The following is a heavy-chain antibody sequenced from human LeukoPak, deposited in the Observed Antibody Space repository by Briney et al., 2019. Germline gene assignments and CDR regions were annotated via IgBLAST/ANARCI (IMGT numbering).Heavy chain of an antibody. CDR1: GFTFSSYG. V-gene: IGHV3-33*06. D-gene: IGHD6-6*01. CDR3: AKGLSAARVYYFDY. Sequence: GRSVRLSCAASGFTFSSYGMHWVRQAPGKGLEWVAVIWYDGSNKYYADSVKGRFTISRDNSKNTLYLQMNSLRAEDTAVYYCAKGLSAARVYYFDYWGQGTLVTVSS. J-gene: IGHJ4*02. CDR2: IWYDGSNK.